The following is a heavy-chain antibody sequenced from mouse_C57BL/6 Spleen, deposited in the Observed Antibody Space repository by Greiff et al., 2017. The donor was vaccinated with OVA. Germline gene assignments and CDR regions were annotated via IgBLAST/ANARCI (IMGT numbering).Heavy chain of an antibody. D-gene: IGHD1-1*01. J-gene: IGHJ4*01. Sequence: QVQLQQSGPELARPWASVKISCQAFYTFTSYWMHWVKQRPGQGLEWIGYINPSSGYTKYNQKFKDKATLTADKSSSTAYMQLSSLTYEDSAVYYCARTVVAKGYAMDYWGQGTSVTVSS. V-gene: IGHV1-7*01. CDR3: ARTVVAKGYAMDY. CDR1: YTFTSYW. CDR2: INPSSGYT.